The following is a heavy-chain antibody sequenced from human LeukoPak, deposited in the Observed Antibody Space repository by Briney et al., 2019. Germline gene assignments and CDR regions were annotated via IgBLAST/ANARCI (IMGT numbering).Heavy chain of an antibody. CDR1: GYSISSGYY. CDR2: IYHSGST. CDR3: ARRTFWNGYYKFDY. V-gene: IGHV4-38-2*02. D-gene: IGHD3-3*01. Sequence: SETLSLTCTVSGYSISSGYYWGWIRQPPGKGLEWIGSIYHSGSTYYNPSLKSRVTISVDTSKNQFSLKLSSVTAADTAVYYCARRTFWNGYYKFDYWGQGTLVTVSS. J-gene: IGHJ4*02.